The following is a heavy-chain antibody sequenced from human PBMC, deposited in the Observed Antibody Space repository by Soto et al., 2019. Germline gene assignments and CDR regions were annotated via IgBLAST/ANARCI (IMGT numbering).Heavy chain of an antibody. CDR2: IKGKTDGGTT. CDR1: VVTFSNTG. CDR3: TTDDRITIFGVVIPHGMDV. J-gene: IGHJ6*02. V-gene: IGHV3-15*07. Sequence: PGESLRLSCAASVVTFSNTGRNGVRQAPGKGLEWVGRIKGKTDGGTTDYAAPVKGRFTISRDDSKNTLYLQMNSLKTEDTDVYYCTTDDRITIFGVVIPHGMDVWGHGTTVTVS. D-gene: IGHD3-3*01.